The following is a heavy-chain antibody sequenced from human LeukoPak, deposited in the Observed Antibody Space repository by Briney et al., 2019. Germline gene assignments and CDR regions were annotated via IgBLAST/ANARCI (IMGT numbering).Heavy chain of an antibody. J-gene: IGHJ4*02. D-gene: IGHD2-21*02. CDR3: ASLGVVTADIDY. Sequence: GGSLRLSCAASGFTFSSYAMHWVRQAPGKGLEWVAVISYDGSNKYYADSVKGRFTISRDNAKNSLYLQMNSLRDEDTAVYYCASLGVVTADIDYWGQGTLVTVSS. CDR1: GFTFSSYA. V-gene: IGHV3-30-3*01. CDR2: ISYDGSNK.